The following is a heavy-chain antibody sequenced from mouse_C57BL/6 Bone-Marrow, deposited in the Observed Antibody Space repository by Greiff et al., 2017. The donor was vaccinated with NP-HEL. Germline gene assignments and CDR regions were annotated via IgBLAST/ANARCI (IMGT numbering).Heavy chain of an antibody. J-gene: IGHJ3*01. V-gene: IGHV1-54*01. D-gene: IGHD2-2*01. CDR3: ARSVYYGYDAWFAY. CDR1: GYAFTNYL. CDR2: INPGSGGT. Sequence: LEESGAELVRPGTSVKVSCKASGYAFTNYLLEWVKQRPGQGLEWIGVINPGSGGTNYNEKFKGKATLTADKSSSTAYMQLSSLTSEDSAVYFCARSVYYGYDAWFAYWGQGTLVTVSA.